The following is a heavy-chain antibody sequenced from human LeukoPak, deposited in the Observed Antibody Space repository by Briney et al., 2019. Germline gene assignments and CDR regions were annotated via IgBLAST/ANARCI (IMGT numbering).Heavy chain of an antibody. V-gene: IGHV3-48*02. CDR1: GFTFTTYG. J-gene: IGHJ4*02. CDR2: ITTSGSTI. D-gene: IGHD2-2*01. Sequence: GGSLRLSCTASGFTFTTYGMNWVRQAPGKGLEWLSYITTSGSTIYCADSVKGRFTISRDNAKNSLYLQMDSLRDEDTAVYYCASDSTLNYWGQGTLVTVSS. CDR3: ASDSTLNY.